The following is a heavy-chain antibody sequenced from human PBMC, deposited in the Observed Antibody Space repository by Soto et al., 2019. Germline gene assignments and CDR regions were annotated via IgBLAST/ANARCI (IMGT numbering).Heavy chain of an antibody. CDR1: GFTFSSYS. V-gene: IGHV3-48*02. D-gene: IGHD3-22*01. CDR2: ISSSSSTI. Sequence: GGSLRLSCAASGFTFSSYSMNWVRQAPGKGLEWVSYISSSSSTIYYADSVKGRFTISRDNAKNSLYLQMNSLRDEDTAVYYCASITYYYDSTQNLNDYWGQGTLVTVSS. CDR3: ASITYYYDSTQNLNDY. J-gene: IGHJ4*02.